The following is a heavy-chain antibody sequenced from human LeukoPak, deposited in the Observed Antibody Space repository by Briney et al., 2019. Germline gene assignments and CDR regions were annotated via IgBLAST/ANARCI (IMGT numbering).Heavy chain of an antibody. CDR1: GYTFSGYY. J-gene: IGHJ6*02. Sequence: GASVKVSCKASGYTFSGYYMHWVRQAPGQGLEWMGWINPNGGGTKYAQKFQGRVTMTRDTPTSTAYMELSRLRSDDTAVYYCARDRKYCGSASCSAPDVWGPGTTVTVSS. V-gene: IGHV1-2*02. D-gene: IGHD2-2*01. CDR2: INPNGGGT. CDR3: ARDRKYCGSASCSAPDV.